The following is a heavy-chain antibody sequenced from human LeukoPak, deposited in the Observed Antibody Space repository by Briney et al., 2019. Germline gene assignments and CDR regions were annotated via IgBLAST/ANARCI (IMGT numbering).Heavy chain of an antibody. CDR1: GGSISTYY. V-gene: IGHV4-4*08. D-gene: IGHD6-19*01. Sequence: SETLSLTCTVSGGSISTYYWSWIRQPPGKGLEWIGYISNSGRANNNPSLNSRVTISLDTSKNQFSLKLSSVTAADTAMYYCAGGVDSGWPHFDYWGQGTQVAVSS. J-gene: IGHJ4*02. CDR2: ISNSGRA. CDR3: AGGVDSGWPHFDY.